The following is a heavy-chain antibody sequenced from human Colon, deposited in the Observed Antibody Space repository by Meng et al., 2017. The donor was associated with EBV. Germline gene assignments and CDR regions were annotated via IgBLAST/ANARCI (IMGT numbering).Heavy chain of an antibody. CDR3: ARAWGYCSSGSCRTG. Sequence: QVQLQQWGGGLLKPSETLSLTCAVYGGPSSNFYWSWIRQPPGKGLEWIGEMNQSGSTNYNPSLKSRVTISVDASKNQFSLKLSSVTAADTAVYYCARAWGYCSSGSCRTGWGQGTLVTVSS. V-gene: IGHV4-34*01. CDR2: MNQSGST. J-gene: IGHJ4*02. CDR1: GGPSSNFY. D-gene: IGHD2-15*01.